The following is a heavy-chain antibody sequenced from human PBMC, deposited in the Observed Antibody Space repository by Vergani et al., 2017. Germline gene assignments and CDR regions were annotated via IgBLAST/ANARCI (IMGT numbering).Heavy chain of an antibody. V-gene: IGHV3-48*01. Sequence: EVQLVESGGGLVQPGGSLRLSCAASGFTFSSYSMNWVRQAPGKGPEWVSYISSSSSTIYYADSVKGRFTISGDNAKNSLYLQMNSLRAEDTAVYYCARAYHGDSYSSGWATGGYWGQGTLVTVSS. D-gene: IGHD6-19*01. CDR2: ISSSSSTI. CDR3: ARAYHGDSYSSGWATGGY. CDR1: GFTFSSYS. J-gene: IGHJ4*02.